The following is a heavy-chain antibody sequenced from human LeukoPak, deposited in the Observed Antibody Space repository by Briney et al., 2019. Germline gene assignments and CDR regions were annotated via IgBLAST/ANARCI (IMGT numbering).Heavy chain of an antibody. CDR1: AYTFTGYY. D-gene: IGHD2-15*01. J-gene: IGHJ5*02. CDR2: INPNSGGT. CDR3: ARGEDIVVYYRNNWFDP. Sequence: ASVTVSCKASAYTFTGYYMHWVRQAPGQGLEWMGRINPNSGGTNYAQKFQGRVTMTRDTSISTVYMELSRLRSDDTAEYYCARGEDIVVYYRNNWFDPWGQGTLVTVSS. V-gene: IGHV1-2*06.